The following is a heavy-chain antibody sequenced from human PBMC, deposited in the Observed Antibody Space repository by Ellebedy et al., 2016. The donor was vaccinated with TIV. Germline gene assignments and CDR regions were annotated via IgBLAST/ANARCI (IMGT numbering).Heavy chain of an antibody. V-gene: IGHV1-8*01. CDR2: MNPKSGNT. CDR1: GYNFISYD. J-gene: IGHJ4*02. CDR3: ARGTAVVVGRYFDY. D-gene: IGHD2-2*01. Sequence: AASVKVSCKASGYNFISYDINWVRQAPGQGLEWMGWMNPKSGNTGFAQRFQGRVTMTRNTSISTVYMELSSLRSEDTAVYYCARGTAVVVGRYFDYWGQGTLVTVSS.